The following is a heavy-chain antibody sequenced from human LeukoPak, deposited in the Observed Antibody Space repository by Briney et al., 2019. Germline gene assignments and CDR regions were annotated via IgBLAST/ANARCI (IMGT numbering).Heavy chain of an antibody. CDR3: ARDRWVDSSGLDAFDI. D-gene: IGHD3-22*01. CDR2: ISSSSSTI. V-gene: IGHV3-48*01. J-gene: IGHJ3*02. Sequence: GGSLRLSCAASGFTFSSYSMNWVRQAPGKGLEWVSYISSSSSTIYYADSVKGRFTISRDNAKNSLYLQMNSLRAEDTAVYYCARDRWVDSSGLDAFDIWGQGTMVTVSS. CDR1: GFTFSSYS.